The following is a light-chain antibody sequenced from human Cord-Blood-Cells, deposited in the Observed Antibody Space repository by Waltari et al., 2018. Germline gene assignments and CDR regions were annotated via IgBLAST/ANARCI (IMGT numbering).Light chain of an antibody. V-gene: IGKV2-28*01. Sequence: DIVMPQSRLSLPVTPGEPASIPRRSSQTLLHSNGYTYLDWYLQKPGQSPQLLIYLGSNRASGVPDRFSCIGSGTDFTLKISRVEAEDVGVYYCMQALQTPRTFGQGTKVEIK. CDR1: QTLLHSNGYTY. CDR3: MQALQTPRT. J-gene: IGKJ1*01. CDR2: LGS.